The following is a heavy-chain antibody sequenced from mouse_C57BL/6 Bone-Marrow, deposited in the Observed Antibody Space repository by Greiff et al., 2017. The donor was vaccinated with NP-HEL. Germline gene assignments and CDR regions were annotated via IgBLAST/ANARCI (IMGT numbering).Heavy chain of an antibody. J-gene: IGHJ4*01. CDR2: INPNNGGT. CDR1: GYTFTDYN. Sequence: VQLQQSGPELVKPGASVKMSCKASGYTFTDYNMHWVKQSHGKSLEWIGYINPNNGGTSYNQKFKGKATLTVNKSSSTAYMELRSLTSEDSAVYYCAREVITTVVGAMDYWGQGTSVTVSS. CDR3: AREVITTVVGAMDY. D-gene: IGHD1-1*01. V-gene: IGHV1-22*01.